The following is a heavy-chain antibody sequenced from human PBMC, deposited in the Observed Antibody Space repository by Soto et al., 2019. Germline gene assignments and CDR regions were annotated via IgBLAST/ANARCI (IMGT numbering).Heavy chain of an antibody. CDR2: TGSGTGPG. J-gene: IGHJ4*02. CDR3: ARRHSGGFFRFIDS. V-gene: IGHV1-69*06. D-gene: IGHD2-15*01. Sequence: ASVKVSCKASGGSLSTNPISWVRQAPGQGLEWMGGTGSGTGPGNHAQKFQGRLTVTADKSTSTVYMELTNLSSEDTAVYYCARRHSGGFFRFIDSWGQATLVTVSS. CDR1: GGSLSTNP.